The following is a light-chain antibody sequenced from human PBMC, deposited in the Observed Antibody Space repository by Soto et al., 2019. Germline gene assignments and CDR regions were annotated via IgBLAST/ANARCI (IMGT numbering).Light chain of an antibody. V-gene: IGKV3-11*01. J-gene: IGKJ5*01. Sequence: EIVLTQSPGTLSLSPGERATLXXRASQTVSSSLAWYQQKPGQAPRXIIYDASNRATGIPARFSGSGSGTDFTLTISSLEPEDFAVYYCQQRSNWPPTFGQGTRLEIK. CDR2: DAS. CDR3: QQRSNWPPT. CDR1: QTVSSS.